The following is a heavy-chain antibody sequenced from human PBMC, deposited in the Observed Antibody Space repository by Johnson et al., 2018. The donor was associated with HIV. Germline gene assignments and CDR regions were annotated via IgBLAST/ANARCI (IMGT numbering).Heavy chain of an antibody. D-gene: IGHD3-16*01. J-gene: IGHJ3*02. V-gene: IGHV3-66*01. CDR1: TFTVSSNY. CDR2: ISSGGST. Sequence: VHLVESGGGLVQPGGSLRLSCAASTFTVSSNYMTWVRQAPGKGLEWVSVISSGGSTWYADSVTGRFTISRDDSKSTLNLQMNSLRAEDTAVYYCTTDRLGANDAFDIWGQGTMVTVSS. CDR3: TTDRLGANDAFDI.